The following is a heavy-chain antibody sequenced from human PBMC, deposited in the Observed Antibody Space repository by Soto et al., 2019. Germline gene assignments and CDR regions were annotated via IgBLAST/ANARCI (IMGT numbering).Heavy chain of an antibody. Sequence: GASVKVSCKASGGTFSSYTISWVRQAPGQGLEWMGRIIPILGIANYAQKFQGRVTMTTNKSTSTAYMELSSLRSEDTAVYYCAREGTIRGDDYWRQGTLVTVSS. J-gene: IGHJ4*02. D-gene: IGHD2-2*02. CDR1: GGTFSSYT. V-gene: IGHV1-69*04. CDR2: IIPILGIA. CDR3: AREGTIRGDDY.